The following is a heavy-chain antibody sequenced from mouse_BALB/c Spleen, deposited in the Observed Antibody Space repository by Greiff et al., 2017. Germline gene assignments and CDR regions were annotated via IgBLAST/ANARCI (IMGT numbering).Heavy chain of an antibody. Sequence: EVQLQQSGAELVKPGASVKLSCTASGFNIKDTYMHWVKQRPEQGLEWIGRIDPANGNTKYDPKFQGKATITADTSSNTAYLQRSSLTSEDTAVYYCASYVNYYGGALDYWGQGTSVTVSS. CDR1: GFNIKDTY. D-gene: IGHD1-1*01. CDR3: ASYVNYYGGALDY. J-gene: IGHJ4*01. V-gene: IGHV14-3*02. CDR2: IDPANGNT.